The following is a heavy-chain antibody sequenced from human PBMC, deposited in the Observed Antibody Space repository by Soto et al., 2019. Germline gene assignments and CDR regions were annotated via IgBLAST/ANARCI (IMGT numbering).Heavy chain of an antibody. D-gene: IGHD2-2*01. CDR2: IIPIFRTP. CDR1: GDTFSSFA. Sequence: QVHLVQSGAEVKKPGSSVKVSCKASGDTFSSFAISWVRQAPGQGLEWMGGIIPIFRTPDYAQNFQGRVTITVDESTNTAYMELRSLTSEDTAVYYCARDKDRQQVGGNYYYALDIWGQGTTVIVSS. J-gene: IGHJ6*02. CDR3: ARDKDRQQVGGNYYYALDI. V-gene: IGHV1-69*12.